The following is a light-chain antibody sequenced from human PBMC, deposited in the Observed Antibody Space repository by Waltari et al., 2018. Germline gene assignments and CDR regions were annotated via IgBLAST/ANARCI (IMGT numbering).Light chain of an antibody. CDR3: SSFAGTHHVV. CDR1: SSDIGDSNY. J-gene: IGLJ2*01. V-gene: IGLV2-8*01. CDR2: DVY. Sequence: QSALTQPPSASGSPGQSVTISCTGTSSDIGDSNYVSWYQQHPGKVPKLMIYDVYKRPSGVPDWFSGYKSGNTAFLTVSGLQGEDEADYYCSSFAGTHHVVFGGGTKLTVL.